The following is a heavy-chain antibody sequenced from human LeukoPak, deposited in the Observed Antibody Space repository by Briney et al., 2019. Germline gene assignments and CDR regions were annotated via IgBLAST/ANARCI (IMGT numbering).Heavy chain of an antibody. CDR2: IHHTGST. V-gene: IGHV4-34*01. CDR1: GGSFSSYY. J-gene: IGHJ4*02. CDR3: ATFIWGIGFEY. D-gene: IGHD3-16*01. Sequence: SETLSLTCAVYGGSFSSYYWTWIRQPPGKGLEWIGEIHHTGSTNYNPSLKSRVTIPVDTSNKQFSLKLSSVTAADTAVYYCATFIWGIGFEYWGQGTQVTVSS.